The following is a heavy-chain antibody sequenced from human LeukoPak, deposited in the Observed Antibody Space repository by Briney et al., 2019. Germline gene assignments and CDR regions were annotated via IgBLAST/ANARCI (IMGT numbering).Heavy chain of an antibody. V-gene: IGHV3-30*02. CDR1: EFTFSSYG. D-gene: IGHD6-13*01. CDR2: IRYDGSDR. Sequence: GESLRHSCLASEFTFSSYGMHWVRQAPGKGLEWVAYIRYDGSDRYYADSVKGRFTISRDNSKNTLYLQMNSLRVEDTAVYYCAKERYSSSSLFAVTPFDYWGQGTRITVSS. CDR3: AKERYSSSSLFAVTPFDY. J-gene: IGHJ4*02.